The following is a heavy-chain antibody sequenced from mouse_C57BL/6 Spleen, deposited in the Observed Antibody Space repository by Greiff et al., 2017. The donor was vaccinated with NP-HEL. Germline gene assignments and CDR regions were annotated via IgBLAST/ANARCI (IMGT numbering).Heavy chain of an antibody. Sequence: VQLQQSGAELVRPGASVTLSCKASGYTFTDYEMHWVKQTPVHGLEWIGAIDPETGGTAYNQKFKGKATLTVDKSSSTAYMQLSSLTSEDSAVYYCGPYYSNLFDYWGQGTTLTVSS. V-gene: IGHV1-15*01. J-gene: IGHJ2*01. CDR1: GYTFTDYE. CDR3: GPYYSNLFDY. D-gene: IGHD2-5*01. CDR2: IDPETGGT.